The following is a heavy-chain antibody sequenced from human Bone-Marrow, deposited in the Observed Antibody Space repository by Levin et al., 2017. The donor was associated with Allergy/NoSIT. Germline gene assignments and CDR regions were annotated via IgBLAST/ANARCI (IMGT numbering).Heavy chain of an antibody. Sequence: KTLEWVGYMFDGGRTNYNPSLESRVSISVDMSKNQFSLNLRSVTAADTAVYYCARSQSGYCGGDCRMDLEYWGQGILVTVSS. D-gene: IGHD2-21*02. CDR3: ARSQSGYCGGDCRMDLEY. J-gene: IGHJ4*02. CDR2: MFDGGRT. V-gene: IGHV4-59*01.